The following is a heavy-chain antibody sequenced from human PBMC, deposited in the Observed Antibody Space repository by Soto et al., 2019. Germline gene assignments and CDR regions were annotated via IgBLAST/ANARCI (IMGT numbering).Heavy chain of an antibody. CDR2: IYYTGTT. Sequence: PSETLSLTCTVSGGSISSGGYYWSWIRQHPGKGLEWIGNIYYTGTTNYNPSLKSRVSMSLDTSKNQFSLILSSVTAADTAVYCCPCRRDPTAVDYWGRGTLVTVSS. CDR1: GGSISSGGYY. V-gene: IGHV4-61*08. J-gene: IGHJ4*02. D-gene: IGHD3-10*01. CDR3: PCRRDPTAVDY.